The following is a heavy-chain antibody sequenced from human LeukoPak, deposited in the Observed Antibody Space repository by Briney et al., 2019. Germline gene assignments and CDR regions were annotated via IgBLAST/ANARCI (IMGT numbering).Heavy chain of an antibody. J-gene: IGHJ5*02. CDR3: ARVDNYNWFDP. V-gene: IGHV4-31*03. CDR1: GGSISSGGYY. CDR2: IYYSGST. Sequence: SETLSLTCTVSGGSISSGGYYWSWIRQHPGKGLEWIGYIYYSGSTYYSPSLESRVTISVDTSKNQFSLKLSSVTAADTAVYYCARVDNYNWFDPRGQGTLVTVSS. D-gene: IGHD1-20*01.